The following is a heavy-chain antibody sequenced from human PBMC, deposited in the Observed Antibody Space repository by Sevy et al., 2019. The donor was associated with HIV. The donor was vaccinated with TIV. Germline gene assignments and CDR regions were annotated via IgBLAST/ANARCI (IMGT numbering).Heavy chain of an antibody. Sequence: SETLSLTCTVSGASTSSSGYYWGWIRQPPGKGLEWIASIRYSGSTYYNPSLRSRVTISADASKNQFSLKLNSVTAADTAVYYCAGPILTYRSGWSYYDHWGQGTVVTVSS. CDR1: GASTSSSGYY. J-gene: IGHJ4*02. V-gene: IGHV4-39*01. D-gene: IGHD6-19*01. CDR2: IRYSGST. CDR3: AGPILTYRSGWSYYDH.